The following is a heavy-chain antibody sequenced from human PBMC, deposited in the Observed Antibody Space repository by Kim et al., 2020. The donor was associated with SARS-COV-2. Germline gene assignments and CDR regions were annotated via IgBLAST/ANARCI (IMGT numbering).Heavy chain of an antibody. CDR3: AKVARVRYFDWLLRYDAFDI. V-gene: IGHV3-23*03. Sequence: RFTISRDNSKDTLYLQMNSLRAEDTAVYYCAKVARVRYFDWLLRYDAFDIWGQGTMVTVSS. D-gene: IGHD3-9*01. J-gene: IGHJ3*02.